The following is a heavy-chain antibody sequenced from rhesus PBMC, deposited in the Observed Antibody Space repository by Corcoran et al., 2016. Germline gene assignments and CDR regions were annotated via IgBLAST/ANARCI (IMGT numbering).Heavy chain of an antibody. V-gene: IGHV3-78*01. Sequence: EVQLVESGGGVVQPGGSLRLSCVASGFTFDDYAVVWVRQAPGKGLEWVSDLNWNSGNTGDAESVNGRFTISRDNAKISLYLQMNRLRAVDTALYFCARESCSGIYCYAGTFDYWGQGVLVAVS. CDR3: ARESCSGIYCYAGTFDY. J-gene: IGHJ4*01. CDR2: LNWNSGNT. D-gene: IGHD2-27*01. CDR1: GFTFDDYA.